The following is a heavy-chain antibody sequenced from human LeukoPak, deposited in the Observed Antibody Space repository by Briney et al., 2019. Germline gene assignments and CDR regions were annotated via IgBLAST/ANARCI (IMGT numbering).Heavy chain of an antibody. CDR1: GFTFDDYA. J-gene: IGHJ4*02. Sequence: GGSLRLSCAASGFTFDDYAMHWARQAPGKGLEWVSGISWNSGSIGYADSVKGRFTISRDNAKNSLYLQMNSLRAEDTALYYCAQLDYYDSSGYFGYWGQGTLVTVSS. CDR3: AQLDYYDSSGYFGY. D-gene: IGHD3-22*01. V-gene: IGHV3-9*01. CDR2: ISWNSGSI.